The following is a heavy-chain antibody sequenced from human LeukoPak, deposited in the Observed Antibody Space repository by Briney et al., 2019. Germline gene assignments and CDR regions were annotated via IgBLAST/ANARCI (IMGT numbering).Heavy chain of an antibody. CDR3: ARDGISMVRGVIGDY. J-gene: IGHJ4*02. CDR1: GDSISTSSYY. Sequence: SETLSLTCSVSGDSISTSSYYWGWIRQPPGKGLEWIGTIYYSGSTYYNPSLTSRVTISVDTSKNQFSLKLSSVTAADTAMYYCARDGISMVRGVIGDYWGQGTLVTVSS. V-gene: IGHV4-39*02. CDR2: IYYSGST. D-gene: IGHD3-10*01.